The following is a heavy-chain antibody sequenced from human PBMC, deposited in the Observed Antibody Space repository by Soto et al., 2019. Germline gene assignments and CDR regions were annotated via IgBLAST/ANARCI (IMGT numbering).Heavy chain of an antibody. CDR2: INHSGST. CDR1: GGSFSGYY. V-gene: IGHV4-34*01. D-gene: IGHD2-21*01. J-gene: IGHJ4*02. CDR3: ARVSHMVVLDY. Sequence: QVQLQQWGAGLLKPSETLSLTCAVYGGSFSGYYWSWIRQPPGKGLEWIGEINHSGSTNYTPSLKSRVTISVDTSKNQFSLKLSSVTAADTAVYYCARVSHMVVLDYWGQGTLVTVSS.